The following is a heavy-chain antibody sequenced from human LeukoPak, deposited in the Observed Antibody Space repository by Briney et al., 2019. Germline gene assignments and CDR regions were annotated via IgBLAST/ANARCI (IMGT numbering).Heavy chain of an antibody. D-gene: IGHD2-2*01. J-gene: IGHJ6*03. Sequence: GGSLRLSCAASGFTFSSYGMHWVRQAPGKGLEWVAFIRYDGSNKYYADSVKGRFTISRDNSKNTLYLQMNSLRAEDTAVYYCGKSFCSSTSCYSSYYYYYMDVWGKGTTVTVSS. CDR3: GKSFCSSTSCYSSYYYYYMDV. CDR1: GFTFSSYG. CDR2: IRYDGSNK. V-gene: IGHV3-30*02.